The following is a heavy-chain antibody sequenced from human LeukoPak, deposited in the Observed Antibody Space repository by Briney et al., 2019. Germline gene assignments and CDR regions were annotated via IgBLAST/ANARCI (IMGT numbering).Heavy chain of an antibody. Sequence: ASVKVSCKASGYSFTGYYMHWVRRAPGQGLEWMGRINPNSGGTNYEQKFQGRVTMTRDTSISTVYMEVSRLRSDDTAVYYCATSVVATTIDYWGQGTLVTVSS. CDR2: INPNSGGT. D-gene: IGHD2-15*01. CDR3: ATSVVATTIDY. CDR1: GYSFTGYY. V-gene: IGHV1-2*06. J-gene: IGHJ4*02.